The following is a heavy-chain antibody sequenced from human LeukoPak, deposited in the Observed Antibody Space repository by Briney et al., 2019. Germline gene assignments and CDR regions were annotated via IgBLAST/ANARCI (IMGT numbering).Heavy chain of an antibody. CDR3: VRSRGFPMIMVIIDWLH. V-gene: IGHV4-39*07. D-gene: IGHD2-8*01. CDR1: GGSISSGDYY. CDR2: IYYSGTT. Sequence: NPSQTLSLTCTVSGGSISSGDYYWSWIRQPPGKRPEWIGSIYYSGTTYYNPSLKSRVTLSIDTSKNQFSLKLDSVTAADTAVYYCVRSRGFPMIMVIIDWLHWGQGTLVTVSS. J-gene: IGHJ4*02.